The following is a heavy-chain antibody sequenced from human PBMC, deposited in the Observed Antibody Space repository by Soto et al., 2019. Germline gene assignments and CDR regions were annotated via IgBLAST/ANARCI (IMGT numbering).Heavy chain of an antibody. CDR3: AIGVTIFGVVITKTTYYYYMDV. J-gene: IGHJ6*03. D-gene: IGHD3-3*01. CDR2: ISAYNGNT. Sequence: ASVKVSCKASGYTFTSYGISWVRQAPGQGLEWMGWISAYNGNTNYAQKLQGRVTMTTDTSTSTAYMELRNLRSDDTAVYYCAIGVTIFGVVITKTTYYYYMDVWGKGTTVTVSS. CDR1: GYTFTSYG. V-gene: IGHV1-18*01.